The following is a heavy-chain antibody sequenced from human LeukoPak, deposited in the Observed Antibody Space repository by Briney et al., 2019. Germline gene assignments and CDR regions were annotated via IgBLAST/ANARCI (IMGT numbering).Heavy chain of an antibody. Sequence: GGSLRLSCAASGFTFSSYEMNWVRQAPGKGLEWVSYISSSGSTIYYADSVKGRFTISRDNAKNSLYLQMSSLRAEDTAVYYCARDGGYGPRYYYYMDVWGKGTTVTVSS. V-gene: IGHV3-48*03. CDR1: GFTFSSYE. J-gene: IGHJ6*03. CDR2: ISSSGSTI. D-gene: IGHD3-16*01. CDR3: ARDGGYGPRYYYYMDV.